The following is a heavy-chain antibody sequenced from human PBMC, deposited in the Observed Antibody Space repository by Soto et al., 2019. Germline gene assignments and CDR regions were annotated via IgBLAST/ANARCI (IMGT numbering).Heavy chain of an antibody. CDR2: ISNDGSNK. J-gene: IGHJ4*02. CDR3: AKGFGNYWAFDY. V-gene: IGHV3-30*18. CDR1: GFSFSTYG. D-gene: IGHD1-26*01. Sequence: QVHLVESGGGVVQPGRSLRLSCAASGFSFSTYGMHWVRQAPGKGLEWVAFISNDGSNKYYADSVKGRFPISRDNSKNTLYLQMNSLRAEDTAVYSCAKGFGNYWAFDYWGQGTLVTVSS.